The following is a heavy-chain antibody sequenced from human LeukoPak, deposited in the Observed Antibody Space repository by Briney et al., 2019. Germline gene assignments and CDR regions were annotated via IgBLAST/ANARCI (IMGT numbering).Heavy chain of an antibody. V-gene: IGHV4-4*07. CDR1: GSSVNHYY. J-gene: IGHJ2*01. CDR3: ARGPLGSGWYVADWYFGL. D-gene: IGHD6-19*01. CDR2: IYTNGAT. Sequence: SETLSLTCTVSGSSVNHYYWNWLRQPPGKGLEWVGRIYTNGATNYSPSLKSRVTMSIDTSRNQFSLKFKSVTAADTAVYYCARGPLGSGWYVADWYFGLWGRGALVTVSS.